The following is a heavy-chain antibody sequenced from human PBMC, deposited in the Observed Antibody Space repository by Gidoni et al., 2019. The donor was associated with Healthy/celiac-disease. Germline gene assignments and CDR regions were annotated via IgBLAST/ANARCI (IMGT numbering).Heavy chain of an antibody. CDR3: AKESSGWYYFDY. CDR2: ISGSGGST. D-gene: IGHD6-19*01. Sequence: EVQLLESGGGLVQPGGSLRLSCAASGFTFSSYAMSWVRQAPGKGLEWVAAISGSGGSTYYADSVKGRFTISRDNYKNTLYLQMNSLRAEDTAVYYWAKESSGWYYFDYWGQGTLVTVSS. CDR1: GFTFSSYA. V-gene: IGHV3-23*01. J-gene: IGHJ4*02.